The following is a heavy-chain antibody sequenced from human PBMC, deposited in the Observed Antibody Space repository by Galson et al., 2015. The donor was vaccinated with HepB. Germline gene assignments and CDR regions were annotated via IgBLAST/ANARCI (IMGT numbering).Heavy chain of an antibody. Sequence: SLRLSCAASGFIFSDYWMSWVRQAPGKGLEWVANIKQNGIEKYYVDSVKGRFTIFRDNAKNSLYLQMNSLRAEDTAVYYCARVAFWSGYYCAFDIWGQGTMVTVSS. J-gene: IGHJ3*02. CDR1: GFIFSDYW. CDR2: IKQNGIEK. D-gene: IGHD3-3*01. V-gene: IGHV3-7*03. CDR3: ARVAFWSGYYCAFDI.